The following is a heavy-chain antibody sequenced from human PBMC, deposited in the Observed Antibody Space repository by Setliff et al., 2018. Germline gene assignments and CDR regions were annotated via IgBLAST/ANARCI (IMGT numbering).Heavy chain of an antibody. Sequence: KASETLSLTCSVSGGSISSYSWGWIRQPPGKGLEWIGFFYYNGATNYNPSLKSRVTISIDTSKNQFSLKVNSVTAADTAVYYCARVLVLGYNWFDPWGQGTLVTVSS. V-gene: IGHV4-59*12. CDR1: GGSISSYS. CDR2: FYYNGAT. D-gene: IGHD3-10*01. J-gene: IGHJ5*02. CDR3: ARVLVLGYNWFDP.